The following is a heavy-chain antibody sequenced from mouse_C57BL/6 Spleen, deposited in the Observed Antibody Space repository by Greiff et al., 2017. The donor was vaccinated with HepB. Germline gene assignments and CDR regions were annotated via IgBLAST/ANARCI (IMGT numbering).Heavy chain of an antibody. V-gene: IGHV3-6*01. CDR1: GYSITSGYY. CDR3: ARGAVGYYAY. D-gene: IGHD2-3*01. CDR2: ISYDGSN. Sequence: DVQLVESGPGLVKPSQSLSLTCSVTGYSITSGYYWNWIRQFPGNKLEWMGYISYDGSNNYNPSLKNRISITRDTSKNQFFLKLNSVTTEDTATYYCARGAVGYYAYWGQGTLVTVSA. J-gene: IGHJ3*01.